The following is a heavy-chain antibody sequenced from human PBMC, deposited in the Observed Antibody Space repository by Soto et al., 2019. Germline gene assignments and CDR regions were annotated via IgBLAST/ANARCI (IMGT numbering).Heavy chain of an antibody. J-gene: IGHJ4*02. Sequence: QVQLVESGGGVVQPGRSLRLSCAASGFTFSSYAMHWVRQAPGKGLEWVAVISYDGSNKYYADSVKGRFTISRDNSKNSLYLQMNSLRAEDTAVYYCAREEGDSSSWYFDCWGQGTLVTVSS. CDR3: AREEGDSSSWYFDC. D-gene: IGHD6-13*01. V-gene: IGHV3-30-3*01. CDR1: GFTFSSYA. CDR2: ISYDGSNK.